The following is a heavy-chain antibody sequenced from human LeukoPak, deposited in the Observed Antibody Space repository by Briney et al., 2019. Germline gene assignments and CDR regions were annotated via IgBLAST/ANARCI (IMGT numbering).Heavy chain of an antibody. CDR2: INHSGNT. CDR1: GESFSSYY. V-gene: IGHV4-34*01. Sequence: PSETLSLTCAVYGESFSSYYWSWIRQPPGKGPEWIGEINHSGNTNYNPSLKSRVTISVDTSKNQFSLKLSSVTAADTAVYYCARVDGDGYNIPDYWGQGTLVTVSS. J-gene: IGHJ4*02. CDR3: ARVDGDGYNIPDY. D-gene: IGHD5-24*01.